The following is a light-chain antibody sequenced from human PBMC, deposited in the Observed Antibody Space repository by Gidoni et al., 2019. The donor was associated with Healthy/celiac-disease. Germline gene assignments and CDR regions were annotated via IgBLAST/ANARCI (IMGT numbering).Light chain of an antibody. CDR1: QSVSSN. J-gene: IGKJ3*01. V-gene: IGKV3-15*01. CDR2: GAS. Sequence: ELVMTQSPATLSVSPGERATLSCRASQSVSSNLAWYQQKPGQAPRLLIYGASTRATGIPARFSGSGSGTEFTLTISSLQSEDFAVYYCQQYNNWPFPTFXPXTKVEIK. CDR3: QQYNNWPFPT.